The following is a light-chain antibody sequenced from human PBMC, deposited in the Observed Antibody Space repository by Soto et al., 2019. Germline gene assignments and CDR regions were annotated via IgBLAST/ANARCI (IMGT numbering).Light chain of an antibody. V-gene: IGLV2-14*01. Sequence: QSALTQPASVSGSPGQSITISCTGTSSDVGGYNYVSWYQQHPGNAPKLMIYEVSNRPSGVSNRFSGSKSGNTASLTISGLQAEDEGDYFCSSYGSTSTRYVFGTGTKLTVL. J-gene: IGLJ1*01. CDR3: SSYGSTSTRYV. CDR1: SSDVGGYNY. CDR2: EVS.